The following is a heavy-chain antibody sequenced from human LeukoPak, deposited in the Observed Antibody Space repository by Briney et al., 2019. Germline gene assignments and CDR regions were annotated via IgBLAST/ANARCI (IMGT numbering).Heavy chain of an antibody. J-gene: IGHJ5*02. CDR2: INPNSGGT. CDR3: AREGGYYDFWSGYYTGRGYNWFDP. Sequence: ASVKVSCKASGYTFTGYYMHWVRQAPGQGLEWMGSINPNSGGTNYAQKFQGRVTMTRDTSISTAYMELSRLRSDDTAVYYCAREGGYYDFWSGYYTGRGYNWFDPWGQGTLVTVSS. V-gene: IGHV1-2*02. D-gene: IGHD3-3*01. CDR1: GYTFTGYY.